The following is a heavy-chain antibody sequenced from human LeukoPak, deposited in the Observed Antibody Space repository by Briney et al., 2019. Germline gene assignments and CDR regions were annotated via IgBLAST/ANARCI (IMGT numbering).Heavy chain of an antibody. V-gene: IGHV1-69*13. Sequence: SVKVSCKASGGTFSSYAISWVRQAPGQGLEWMGGIIPIFGTANYAQKFQGRVTITADESTSTAYMKLSSLRSEDTAVYYCARDLSAYCSSTSCQDNWFDPWGQGTLVTVSS. J-gene: IGHJ5*02. D-gene: IGHD2-2*01. CDR2: IIPIFGTA. CDR3: ARDLSAYCSSTSCQDNWFDP. CDR1: GGTFSSYA.